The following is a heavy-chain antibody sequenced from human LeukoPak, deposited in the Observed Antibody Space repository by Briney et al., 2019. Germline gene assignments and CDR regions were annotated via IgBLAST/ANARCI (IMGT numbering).Heavy chain of an antibody. Sequence: SETLSLTCAVSGGPFSGYFWSWIRQSSGKGLEWIGEIHNSGTTNYNPSLNSRVTISEDTSRNQSYLNLSSVTAADTAVYYCARRYYYNLGSFPFDFWGQGTLVTVSS. CDR2: IHNSGTT. D-gene: IGHD3-10*01. CDR3: ARRYYYNLGSFPFDF. V-gene: IGHV4-34*01. CDR1: GGPFSGYF. J-gene: IGHJ4*02.